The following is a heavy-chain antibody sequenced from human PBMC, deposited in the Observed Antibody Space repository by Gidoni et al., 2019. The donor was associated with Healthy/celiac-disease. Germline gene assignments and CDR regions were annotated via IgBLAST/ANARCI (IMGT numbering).Heavy chain of an antibody. Sequence: QVQLVESGGGVVQPGRSLRRSCAASGFTFSSYAMHWVRQAPGKGLEWVAVISYDGSNKYYADSVKGRFTISRDNSKNTLYLQMNSLRAEDTAVYYCAGEFDPWGQGTLVTVSS. J-gene: IGHJ5*02. CDR1: GFTFSSYA. CDR2: ISYDGSNK. CDR3: AGEFDP. V-gene: IGHV3-30-3*01.